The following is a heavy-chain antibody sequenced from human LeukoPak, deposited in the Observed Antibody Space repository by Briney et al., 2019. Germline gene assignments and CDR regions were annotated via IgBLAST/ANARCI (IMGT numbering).Heavy chain of an antibody. CDR3: ARDRLWFGELLSHGWFDP. V-gene: IGHV1-2*02. CDR1: GYTFTGYY. CDR2: INPDSGGT. J-gene: IGHJ5*02. Sequence: ASVKVSCKASGYTFTGYYMHWVRQAPGQGLEWMGWINPDSGGTNYAQKFQGRVTMTRDTSISTAYMELSRLRSDDTAVYYCARDRLWFGELLSHGWFDPWGQGTLVTVSS. D-gene: IGHD3-10*01.